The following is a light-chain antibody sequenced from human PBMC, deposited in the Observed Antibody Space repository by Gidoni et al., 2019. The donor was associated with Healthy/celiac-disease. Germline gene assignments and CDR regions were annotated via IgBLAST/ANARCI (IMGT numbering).Light chain of an antibody. CDR2: KDR. J-gene: IGLJ3*02. CDR3: YSAADNNLV. Sequence: SYELTQPSSVSVSPGQTARITCSGDVLAKQYARWFQQKPGQPPVLVIYKDRERPSGIPERFSGSSSGTTVTFTISGAQVDDEADYYCYSAADNNLVFGGGTKLTVL. V-gene: IGLV3-27*01. CDR1: VLAKQY.